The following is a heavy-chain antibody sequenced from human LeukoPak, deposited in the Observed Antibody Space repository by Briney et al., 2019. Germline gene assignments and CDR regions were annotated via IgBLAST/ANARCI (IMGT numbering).Heavy chain of an antibody. CDR1: GFTFSSYG. J-gene: IGHJ4*02. V-gene: IGHV3-30*02. Sequence: GGSLRLSCAASGFTFSSYGMHWVRQAPGKGLEWVAFIRYDGSNKYYADSVKGRFTISRDNSKNTLYLQMNSLRAEDTAVYYCARENYDILTGSPNFDYWGQGTLVTVSS. CDR3: ARENYDILTGSPNFDY. D-gene: IGHD3-9*01. CDR2: IRYDGSNK.